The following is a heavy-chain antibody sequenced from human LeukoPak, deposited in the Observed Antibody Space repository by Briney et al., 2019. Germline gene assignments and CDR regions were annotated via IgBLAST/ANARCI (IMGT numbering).Heavy chain of an antibody. D-gene: IGHD2-15*01. V-gene: IGHV3-74*01. CDR1: GFIFSNYY. J-gene: IGHJ6*03. CDR3: ARDSGSKGYMDV. Sequence: GGSLGLSCAASGFIFSNYYMHWVRQAPGEGLVWVSHINGDGSNVNYADSVKGRFTISRDNAKNSLYLQMNSLRAEDTAVYYCARDSGSKGYMDVWGKGTTVTVSS. CDR2: INGDGSNV.